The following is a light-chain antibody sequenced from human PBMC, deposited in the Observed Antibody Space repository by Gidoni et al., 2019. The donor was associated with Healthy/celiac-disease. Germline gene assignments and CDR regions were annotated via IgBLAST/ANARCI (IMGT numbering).Light chain of an antibody. Sequence: EIVLTQSPATLSLSPGERATLSCRASQSVNSYLAWYQQKPGQAPRLLIYDASTRATGIPARFSGSGSGTAFTLPISSLEPEDFAVYYCQQRSNWPSFTFGPGTKVDIK. CDR3: QQRSNWPSFT. V-gene: IGKV3-11*01. CDR1: QSVNSY. CDR2: DAS. J-gene: IGKJ3*01.